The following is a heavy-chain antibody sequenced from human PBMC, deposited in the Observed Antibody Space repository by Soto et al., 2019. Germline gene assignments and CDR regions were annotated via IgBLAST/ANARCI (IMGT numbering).Heavy chain of an antibody. CDR1: GGSISSYY. V-gene: IGHV4-59*01. D-gene: IGHD4-17*01. CDR3: ARGRDYGDYFVDY. Sequence: SETLSLTCTVSGGSISSYYWSWIRQPPGKGLEWIGYIYYSGSTNYNPSLKSRVTISVDTSKNQFSLKLSSVPAADTAVYYCARGRDYGDYFVDYWGQGTLVTVSS. J-gene: IGHJ4*02. CDR2: IYYSGST.